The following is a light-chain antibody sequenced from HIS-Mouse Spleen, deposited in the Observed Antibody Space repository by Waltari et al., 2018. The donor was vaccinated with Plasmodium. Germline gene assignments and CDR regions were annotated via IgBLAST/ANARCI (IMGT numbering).Light chain of an antibody. CDR3: QAWDSSTVV. J-gene: IGLJ2*01. CDR1: KWGDKY. Sequence: SYELTQPPSVSVSPGQTASITCPGHKWGDKYAGGYPQKPGQSPVLVIYQDSKRPSGIPERFSGSNSGNTATLTISGTQAMDEADYYCQAWDSSTVVFGGGTKLTVL. V-gene: IGLV3-1*01. CDR2: QDS.